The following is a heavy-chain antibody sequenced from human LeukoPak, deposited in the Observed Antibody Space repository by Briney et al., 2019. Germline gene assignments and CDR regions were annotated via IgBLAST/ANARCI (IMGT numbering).Heavy chain of an antibody. CDR2: ISYDGSNK. CDR1: GFTFSSYA. J-gene: IGHJ4*02. V-gene: IGHV3-30*04. D-gene: IGHD1-26*01. CDR3: AREGEPNYYFDY. Sequence: GRSLRLSCAASGFTFSSYAMHWARQAPGKGLEWVAVISYDGSNKYYADSVKGRFTISRDNSKNTLYLQMNSLRAEDTAVYYCAREGEPNYYFDYWGQGTLVTVSS.